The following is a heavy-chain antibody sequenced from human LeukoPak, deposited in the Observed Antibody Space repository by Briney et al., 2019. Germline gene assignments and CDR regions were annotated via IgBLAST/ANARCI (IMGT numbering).Heavy chain of an antibody. J-gene: IGHJ3*02. V-gene: IGHV3-21*01. CDR3: ARVAEEVGATWDAFDI. CDR1: GFTVSSNE. D-gene: IGHD1-26*01. Sequence: PGGSLRLSCAASGFTVSSNEMSWVRQAPGKGLEWVSSISSSSSYIYYADSVKGRFTISRDNAKNSLYLQMNSLRAEDTAVYYCARVAEEVGATWDAFDIWGQGTMVTVSS. CDR2: ISSSSSYI.